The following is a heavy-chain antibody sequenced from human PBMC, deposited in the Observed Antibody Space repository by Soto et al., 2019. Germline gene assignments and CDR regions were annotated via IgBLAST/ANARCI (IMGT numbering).Heavy chain of an antibody. J-gene: IGHJ3*02. Sequence: GGSLRLSCEVSGFIFSEYEFNWVRQAPGKGLEWVSALYDLDGTYYADSVKGRFTTSSDSSRTTVYLQMNSLRPDDTAVYSCATWHLQEHAYDIWGQGTMVTVSS. V-gene: IGHV3-53*01. CDR1: GFIFSEYE. CDR2: LYDLDGT. CDR3: ATWHLQEHAYDI. D-gene: IGHD1-1*01.